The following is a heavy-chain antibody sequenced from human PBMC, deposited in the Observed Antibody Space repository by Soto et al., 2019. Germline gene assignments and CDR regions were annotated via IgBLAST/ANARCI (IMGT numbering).Heavy chain of an antibody. V-gene: IGHV4-59*12. J-gene: IGHJ6*01. D-gene: IGHD5-12*01. CDR2: IYYSGST. CDR3: ARVYESFGMDV. Sequence: SETLSIGCTFCVGCISSYYWSWIRQPPGKGLEWIGYIYYSGSTNYNPSLKSRVTISVDTSKNQFSLKLSSVTAADTAVYYCARVYESFGMDVWGQGTTVTVSS. CDR1: VGCISSYY.